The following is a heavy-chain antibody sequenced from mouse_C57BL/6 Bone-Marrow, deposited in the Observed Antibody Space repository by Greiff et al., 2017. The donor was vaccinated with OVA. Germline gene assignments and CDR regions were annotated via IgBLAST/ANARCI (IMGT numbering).Heavy chain of an antibody. J-gene: IGHJ4*01. Sequence: QVHVKQPGAELVRPGSSVKLSCKASGYTFTSYWMHWVKQRPIQGLEWIGNIDPSDSETHYNQKFKDKATLTVDKSSSTAYMQLSSLTSEDSAVYYCARGDSPYAMDYWGQGTSVTVSS. CDR3: ARGDSPYAMDY. CDR2: IDPSDSET. CDR1: GYTFTSYW. D-gene: IGHD2-12*01. V-gene: IGHV1-52*01.